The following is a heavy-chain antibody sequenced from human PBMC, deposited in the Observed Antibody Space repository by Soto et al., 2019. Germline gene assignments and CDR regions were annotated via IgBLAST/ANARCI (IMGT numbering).Heavy chain of an antibody. V-gene: IGHV4-39*01. J-gene: IGHJ4*02. CDR1: RGSLRSGSYY. Sequence: PSETLSLTCSVSRGSLRSGSYYWAWVRQSRGRGLEWIGSSSYIGTTYYNPSLKSRVTISVDRSKNQFSLKLSSVTAADTAVYYCARHFSVDYFDYWGQGALVTVSS. CDR3: ARHFSVDYFDY. CDR2: SSYIGTT.